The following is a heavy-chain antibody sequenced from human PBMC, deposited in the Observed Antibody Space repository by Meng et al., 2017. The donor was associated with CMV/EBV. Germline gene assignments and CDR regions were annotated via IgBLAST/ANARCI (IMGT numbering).Heavy chain of an antibody. J-gene: IGHJ6*02. V-gene: IGHV3-30*19. CDR3: ARDQYYGMDV. CDR2: ISYDGSNK. Sequence: SCATSGFALSSYGMHWVRQPPGKGLEWVAVISYDGSNKYYAESVKGRVTISRDISKNTVYVQMNSLRPEDTAVYYCARDQYYGMDVWGQGTTVTVSS. CDR1: GFALSSYG.